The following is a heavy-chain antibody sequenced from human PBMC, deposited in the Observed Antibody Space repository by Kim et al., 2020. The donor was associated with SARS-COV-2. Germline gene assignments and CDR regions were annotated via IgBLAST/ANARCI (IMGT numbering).Heavy chain of an antibody. J-gene: IGHJ4*02. V-gene: IGHV1-18*01. Sequence: ASVKVSCKASGYTFTSYGISWVRQAPGQGLEWMGWISAYNGNTNYAQKLQGRVTMTTDTSTSTAYMELRSLRSDDTAVYYCARGSIGGRYYYDSSDEYFDYWGQGTLVTVSS. CDR3: ARGSIGGRYYYDSSDEYFDY. CDR2: ISAYNGNT. D-gene: IGHD3-22*01. CDR1: GYTFTSYG.